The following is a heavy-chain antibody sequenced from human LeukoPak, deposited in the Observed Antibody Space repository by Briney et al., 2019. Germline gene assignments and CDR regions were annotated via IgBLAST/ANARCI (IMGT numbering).Heavy chain of an antibody. J-gene: IGHJ4*02. CDR2: IYTSGST. Sequence: SQTLSLTCTVSGGSISSGSYYWSWIRQPAGKGLEWIGRIYTSGSTNYNPSLKSRVTISVDTSRNEFSLTLRSVTAADTAMYYCARARSQVVAATNWGPGTLVTVSS. CDR1: GGSISSGSYY. D-gene: IGHD2-15*01. CDR3: ARARSQVVAATN. V-gene: IGHV4-61*02.